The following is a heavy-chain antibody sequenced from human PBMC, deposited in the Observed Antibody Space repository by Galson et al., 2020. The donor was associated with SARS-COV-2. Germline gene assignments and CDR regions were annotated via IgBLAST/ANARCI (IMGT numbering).Heavy chain of an antibody. CDR3: ARISSSSWGYYFDY. Sequence: SGPTLVKPTQTLTLTCTFSGFSLSTRGMCVSWIRQPPGKALEWLARIDWDDDKFYSTSLKTRLTISKDTSKNQVVLTMTNMDPVDTATYYCARISSSSWGYYFDYWGQGTLVTVSS. V-gene: IGHV2-70*17. J-gene: IGHJ4*02. D-gene: IGHD6-13*01. CDR1: GFSLSTRGMC. CDR2: IDWDDDK.